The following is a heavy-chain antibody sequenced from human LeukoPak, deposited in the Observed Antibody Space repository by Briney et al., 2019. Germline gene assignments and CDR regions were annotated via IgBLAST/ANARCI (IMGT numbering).Heavy chain of an antibody. V-gene: IGHV4-31*03. J-gene: IGHJ3*02. CDR2: IYYSGST. CDR3: ARAPTTLGAFDI. Sequence: SETLSLTCTVSGGSISSGGYYWRWIRQHPGKGLEWIGYIYYSGSTYYNPSLKSRVTISVDTSKNQFSLKLSSVTAADTAVYYCARAPTTLGAFDIWGQGTMVTVSS. D-gene: IGHD4-23*01. CDR1: GGSISSGGYY.